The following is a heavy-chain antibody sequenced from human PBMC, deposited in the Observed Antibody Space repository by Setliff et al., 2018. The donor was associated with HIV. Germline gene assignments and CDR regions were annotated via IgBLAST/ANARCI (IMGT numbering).Heavy chain of an antibody. D-gene: IGHD5-12*01. Sequence: GGSLRLSCAASGFTFSTYGMHWVRQAPGKGLEWVAVIWNHGNDQYYADSVKGRFTISRDNSKNTLYLQLNSLRVEDTALYFCARARYSGYDWGGFYFDYWGLGTLVTVSS. V-gene: IGHV3-33*01. J-gene: IGHJ4*02. CDR2: IWNHGNDQ. CDR3: ARARYSGYDWGGFYFDY. CDR1: GFTFSTYG.